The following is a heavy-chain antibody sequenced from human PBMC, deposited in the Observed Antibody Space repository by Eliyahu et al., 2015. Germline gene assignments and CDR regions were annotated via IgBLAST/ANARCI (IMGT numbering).Heavy chain of an antibody. CDR1: GFTFSSYS. D-gene: IGHD2-21*02. V-gene: IGHV3-21*01. Sequence: VQLVESGGGLVKPGGSLRLSCAASGFTFSSYSMNWVRQAPGKGLEWVSSISSSSSYIYYADSVKGRFTISRDNAKNSLYLQMNSLRAEDTAVYYCARGGPPSDLGAFDIWGQGTMVTVSS. J-gene: IGHJ3*02. CDR3: ARGGPPSDLGAFDI. CDR2: ISSSSSYI.